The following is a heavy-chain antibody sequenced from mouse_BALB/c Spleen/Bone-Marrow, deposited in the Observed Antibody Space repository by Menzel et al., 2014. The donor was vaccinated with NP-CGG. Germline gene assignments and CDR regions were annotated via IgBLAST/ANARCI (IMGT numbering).Heavy chain of an antibody. CDR1: RVDFSSYW. CDR2: INPDSTTI. D-gene: IGHD1-2*01. J-gene: IGHJ3*01. Sequence: EASRVDFSSYWMNWVRQAPGKGLEWIGEINPDSTTINYTPSLKDKFIISRDNAKNTLYLQMSKVRSEDTALYYCARLHYYGYGAYWGQGTLVTVSA. V-gene: IGHV4-1*02. CDR3: ARLHYYGYGAY.